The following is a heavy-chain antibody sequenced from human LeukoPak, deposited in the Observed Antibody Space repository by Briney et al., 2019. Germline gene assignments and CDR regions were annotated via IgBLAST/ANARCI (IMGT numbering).Heavy chain of an antibody. Sequence: GGSLRLSCAASGFTFSSYEMNWVRQAPGKRLEWVSYISSSGSTIYYADSVKGRFTISRDNAKNSLYLQMNSLRAEDTAVYYCARDPGYCSGGSCYSSYYFDYWGQGTLVTVSS. D-gene: IGHD2-15*01. V-gene: IGHV3-48*03. CDR3: ARDPGYCSGGSCYSSYYFDY. J-gene: IGHJ4*02. CDR1: GFTFSSYE. CDR2: ISSSGSTI.